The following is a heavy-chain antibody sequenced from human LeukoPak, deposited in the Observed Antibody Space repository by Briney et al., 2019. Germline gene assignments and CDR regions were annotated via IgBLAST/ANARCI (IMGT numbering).Heavy chain of an antibody. CDR3: AKDRSYYYGSGSYWAYMDV. CDR1: GFTFSSYG. V-gene: IGHV3-30*02. CDR2: IWYGGSNK. Sequence: GGSLRLSCAASGFTFSSYGMHWVRQAPGKGLEWVAVIWYGGSNKYYADSVKGRFTISRDNSKNTLYLQMNSLRAEDTAVYYCAKDRSYYYGSGSYWAYMDVWGKGTTVTVSS. J-gene: IGHJ6*03. D-gene: IGHD3-10*01.